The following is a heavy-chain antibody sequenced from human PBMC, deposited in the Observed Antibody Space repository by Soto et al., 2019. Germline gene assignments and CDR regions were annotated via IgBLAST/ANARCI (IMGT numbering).Heavy chain of an antibody. V-gene: IGHV3-73*02. D-gene: IGHD1-26*01. CDR3: TRSGGRYAFGY. Sequence: EVQLVESGGGLVQPGESLKLSCAASGFTLSGSAVHWVRQASGKGLEWVGRIRSKTHSYATEYIASVKGRFTMSRDDSNNTAYLQMNGLKTDDTAVYYCTRSGGRYAFGYWGQGTLVTVSS. J-gene: IGHJ4*02. CDR1: GFTLSGSA. CDR2: IRSKTHSYAT.